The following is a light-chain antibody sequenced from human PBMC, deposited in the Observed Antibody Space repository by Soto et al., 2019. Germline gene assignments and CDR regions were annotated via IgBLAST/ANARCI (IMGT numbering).Light chain of an antibody. Sequence: EIGLTQSPGTLSLSPGERATLSCRASQSVSSSYLAWYQQKPGQAPRLLIYGASSRSTGIPDRFSGSGSGTDFALTISILEPEDFAVYYCQQYGSSRQTFGQGTQVEIK. V-gene: IGKV3-20*01. CDR2: GAS. CDR3: QQYGSSRQT. CDR1: QSVSSSY. J-gene: IGKJ1*01.